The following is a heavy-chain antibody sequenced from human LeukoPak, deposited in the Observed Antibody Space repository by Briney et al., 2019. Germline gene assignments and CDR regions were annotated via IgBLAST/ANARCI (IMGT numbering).Heavy chain of an antibody. Sequence: SETLSLTCAVYGGSFSGHYWSWIRQPPGKGVEWNGEINHSGSTNYNPSLKSRVTTSVDTSKNQFSMKLTSVTAADTAVYYCARGGGNGGGWVGHMYYMDVWGKGTTVTVSS. CDR3: ARGGGNGGGWVGHMYYMDV. CDR2: INHSGST. CDR1: GGSFSGHY. V-gene: IGHV4-34*01. D-gene: IGHD4-23*01. J-gene: IGHJ6*03.